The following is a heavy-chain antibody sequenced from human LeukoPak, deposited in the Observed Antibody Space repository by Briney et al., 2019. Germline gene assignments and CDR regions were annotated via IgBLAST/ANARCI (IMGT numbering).Heavy chain of an antibody. CDR1: GFTFSSYS. J-gene: IGHJ4*02. V-gene: IGHV3-66*01. Sequence: GGSLRLSCAASGFTFSSYSMGWVRQAPGKGLEWISVIYGGGNTYYVDSVKGRFTISRDNSKNTVYLQMSSLRAEDTAVYYCARASDGYWGQGTLVTVSS. CDR2: IYGGGNT. CDR3: ARASDGY.